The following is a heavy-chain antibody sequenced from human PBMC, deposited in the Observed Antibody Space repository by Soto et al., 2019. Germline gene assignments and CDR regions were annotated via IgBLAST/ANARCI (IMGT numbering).Heavy chain of an antibody. V-gene: IGHV1-8*01. CDR3: ARHHTDFWSGYPDY. D-gene: IGHD3-3*01. J-gene: IGHJ4*02. CDR2: MSPNSANT. CDR1: GYTFSSYD. Sequence: QAQLVQSGAEVKKPGASVKVSCKASGYTFSSYDVTWVQQAAGQGLEWIGWMSPNSANTGYAQKFQGRVTMTSNTSISTAYMELSSLGYDDTAVYYCARHHTDFWSGYPDYWGQGTLVIVSS.